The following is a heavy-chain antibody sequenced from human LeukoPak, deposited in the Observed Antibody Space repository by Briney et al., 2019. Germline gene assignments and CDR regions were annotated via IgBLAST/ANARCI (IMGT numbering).Heavy chain of an antibody. CDR3: AKDPFYCTNGVCSQYYFDY. CDR2: ISGSGGST. CDR1: GFTFSSYA. D-gene: IGHD2-8*01. Sequence: GGSLRLSCAASGFTFSSYAMSWVRQAPGKGLEWASAISGSGGSTYYADSVKGRFTISRDNSKNTLYLQMNSLRAEDTAVYYCAKDPFYCTNGVCSQYYFDYWGQGTLVTVSS. V-gene: IGHV3-23*01. J-gene: IGHJ4*02.